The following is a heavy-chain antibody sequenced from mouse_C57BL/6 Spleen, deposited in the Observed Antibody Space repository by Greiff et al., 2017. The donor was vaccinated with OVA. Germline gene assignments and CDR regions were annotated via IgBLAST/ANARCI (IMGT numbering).Heavy chain of an antibody. J-gene: IGHJ1*03. CDR3: ARGGRGSSLDWYFDV. V-gene: IGHV1-81*01. CDR1: GYTFTSYG. Sequence: QVQLQQSGAELARPGASVKLSCKASGYTFTSYGISWVKQRTGQGLEWIGEIYPRSGNTYYNEKFKGKATLTADKSSSTAYMELRSLTSEDSAVYFCARGGRGSSLDWYFDVWGTGTTVTVSS. D-gene: IGHD1-1*01. CDR2: IYPRSGNT.